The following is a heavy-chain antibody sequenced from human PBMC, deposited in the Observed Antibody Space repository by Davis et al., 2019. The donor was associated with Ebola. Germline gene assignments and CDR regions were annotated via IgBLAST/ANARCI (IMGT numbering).Heavy chain of an antibody. V-gene: IGHV1-18*01. CDR1: GYTFTSYG. J-gene: IGHJ6*04. CDR2: ISAYNGNT. D-gene: IGHD2-8*01. Sequence: ASVKVSCKASGYTFTSYGISWVRPAPGQGLEWMGWISAYNGNTNYAQKLQGRVTMTTDTSTSTAYMELRSLRSDDTAVYYCARGTYCTNGVCPYYGMDVWGKGTTVTVSS. CDR3: ARGTYCTNGVCPYYGMDV.